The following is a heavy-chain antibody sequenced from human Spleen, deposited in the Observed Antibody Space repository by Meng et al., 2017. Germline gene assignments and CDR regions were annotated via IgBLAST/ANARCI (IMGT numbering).Heavy chain of an antibody. CDR2: INHSGST. CDR1: GGSFSGYY. D-gene: IGHD4-11*01. Sequence: QVQLQHGGAGLLKPSETLSLTCAVSGGSFSGYYWSWIRQPPGKGLEWIGEINHSGSTNYNPSLESRATISVDTSQNNLSLKLSSVTAADSAVYYCARGPTTMAHDFDYWGQGTLVTVSS. CDR3: ARGPTTMAHDFDY. V-gene: IGHV4-34*01. J-gene: IGHJ4*02.